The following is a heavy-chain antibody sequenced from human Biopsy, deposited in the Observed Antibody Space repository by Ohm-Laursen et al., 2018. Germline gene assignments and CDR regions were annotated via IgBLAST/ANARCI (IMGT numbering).Heavy chain of an antibody. V-gene: IGHV4-4*07. CDR1: GGPLSSYS. CDR2: IYTSGIT. CDR3: ARDRDRRGWFDP. Sequence: SETSLTCTVSGGPLSSYSWSWIRQPAGKGLEWIGQIYTSGITNYNPSLKSRVTTSVDTSKNKFSLRVSSVTAADTAVYYCARDRDRRGWFDPWSQGTLVTVSS. D-gene: IGHD1-14*01. J-gene: IGHJ5*02.